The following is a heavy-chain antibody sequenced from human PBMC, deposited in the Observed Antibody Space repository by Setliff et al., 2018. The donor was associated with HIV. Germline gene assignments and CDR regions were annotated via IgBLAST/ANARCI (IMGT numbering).Heavy chain of an antibody. Sequence: GGSLRLSCAASGFTFSTYGMSWVRQAPGKGLEWVSAISNSGDSSYYADSVKGRFTISRDNSKNTLYLQMNSLRAEDTAVYYCATTDDSSLSYYFDYWGQGTLVTVSS. CDR1: GFTFSTYG. D-gene: IGHD3-22*01. CDR3: ATTDDSSLSYYFDY. V-gene: IGHV3-23*01. CDR2: ISNSGDSS. J-gene: IGHJ4*02.